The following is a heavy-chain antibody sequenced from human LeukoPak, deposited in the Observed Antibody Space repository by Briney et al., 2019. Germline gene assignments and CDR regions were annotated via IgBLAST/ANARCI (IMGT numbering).Heavy chain of an antibody. J-gene: IGHJ3*02. V-gene: IGHV4-31*03. D-gene: IGHD2-21*01. CDR2: IYYSGST. Sequence: PSETLSLTCTVSGGSICSGGYYWSWIRQHPGKGLEWIGYIYYSGSTYYNPSLKSRVTISVDTSKNQFSLRLSSVTAADTAVYYCARSIPYDAFDIWGQGTMVTVSS. CDR1: GGSICSGGYY. CDR3: ARSIPYDAFDI.